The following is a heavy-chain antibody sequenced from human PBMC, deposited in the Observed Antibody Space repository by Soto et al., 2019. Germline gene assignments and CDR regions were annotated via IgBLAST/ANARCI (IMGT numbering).Heavy chain of an antibody. V-gene: IGHV4-59*01. CDR3: AGEGTWTHTGFDF. Sequence: ETLSLTCAVSGCSINNNYWSWIREAPGKGLEWIGYIYFSGSTSYNPSLMGRVTLSVDTSKNELSLKLTSVTAADTAVYYCAGEGTWTHTGFDFWGPGTLVTVSS. CDR2: IYFSGST. J-gene: IGHJ4*02. CDR1: GCSINNNY. D-gene: IGHD1-1*01.